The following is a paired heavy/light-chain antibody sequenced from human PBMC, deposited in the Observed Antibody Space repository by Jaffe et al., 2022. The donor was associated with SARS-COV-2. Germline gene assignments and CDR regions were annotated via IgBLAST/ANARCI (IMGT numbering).Heavy chain of an antibody. Sequence: QVQLHESGPGLVKSSETLSLTCTVSGYSISTGYYWGWIRQPPGKGLEWIGSIFHSGIIYYNPSLKSRVTISVDTSRNHFSLRLTSVTAADTAVYYCARALTTVTTFDPWGQGALVTVSS. J-gene: IGHJ5*02. V-gene: IGHV4-38-2*02. D-gene: IGHD4-17*01. CDR1: GYSISTGYY. CDR3: ARALTTVTTFDP. CDR2: IFHSGII.
Light chain of an antibody. Sequence: SSELTQGPAVSVALGQTVTITCQGDSLRNFFASWYQQKPGQAPVLVFYGRNNRPSGIPDRFSASSSGNTASLTITGAQAEDEGDYYCNSRGSSANHVIFGGGTKVTVL. CDR3: NSRGSSANHVI. CDR2: GRN. V-gene: IGLV3-19*01. J-gene: IGLJ2*01. CDR1: SLRNFF.